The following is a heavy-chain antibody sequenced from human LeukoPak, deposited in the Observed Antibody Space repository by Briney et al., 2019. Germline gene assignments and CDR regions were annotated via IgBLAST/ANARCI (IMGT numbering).Heavy chain of an antibody. CDR1: GFTFSSYG. V-gene: IGHV3-33*01. D-gene: IGHD3-3*01. J-gene: IGHJ6*02. Sequence: GRSLRLSCAASGFTFSSYGMHWVRQAPGKGLEWVAVIWYDGSNKYYADSVKGRFTISRDNSKNTLYLQMNSLRAEDTAVYYRAREYYDSYYYYGMDVWGQGTTVTVSS. CDR2: IWYDGSNK. CDR3: AREYYDSYYYYGMDV.